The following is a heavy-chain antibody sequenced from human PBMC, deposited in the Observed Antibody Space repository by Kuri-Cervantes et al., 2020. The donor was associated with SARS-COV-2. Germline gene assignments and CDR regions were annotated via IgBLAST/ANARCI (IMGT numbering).Heavy chain of an antibody. V-gene: IGHV3-15*01. CDR1: GFTFSNAW. CDR3: TTVRFGELLQYYFDY. J-gene: IGHJ4*02. CDR2: IKSKTDGGTT. Sequence: GGSLRLSCAASGFTFSNAWMSWIRQAPGKGLEWVGRIKSKTDGGTTDYAAPVKGRFTISRDDSKNTLYLQMNSLKTEDTAVYYCTTVRFGELLQYYFDYWSQGTLVTVSS. D-gene: IGHD3-10*01.